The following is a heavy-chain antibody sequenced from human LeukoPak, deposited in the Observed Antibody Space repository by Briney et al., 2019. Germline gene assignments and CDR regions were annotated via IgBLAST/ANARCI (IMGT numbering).Heavy chain of an antibody. CDR2: MDPNSGNT. CDR1: AYTFTSYD. V-gene: IGHV1-8*02. CDR3: ARGNLWLAALDY. Sequence: ASVKVSCKASAYTFTSYDINWVRQATGQGLAWMGWMDPNSGNTDYAQRFQGRVTITRNTSISTAYMELSSLRSEDTAVYYCARGNLWLAALDYWGQGTLVTVSS. J-gene: IGHJ4*02. D-gene: IGHD6-19*01.